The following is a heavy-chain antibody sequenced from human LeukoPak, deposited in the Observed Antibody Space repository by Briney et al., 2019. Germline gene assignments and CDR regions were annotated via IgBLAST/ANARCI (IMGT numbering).Heavy chain of an antibody. CDR1: GFTSSAYG. CDR3: ARGRLAAAGYDY. Sequence: GGSLRLSCAASGFTSSAYGINWVRQAPGKGLEWISHTSGSSSAILYADSVKGRFTISRDTAKNSLFLQMNSLRAEDTAVYYCARGRLAAAGYDYWGQGTLVTVSS. J-gene: IGHJ4*02. V-gene: IGHV3-48*01. CDR2: TSGSSSAI. D-gene: IGHD6-13*01.